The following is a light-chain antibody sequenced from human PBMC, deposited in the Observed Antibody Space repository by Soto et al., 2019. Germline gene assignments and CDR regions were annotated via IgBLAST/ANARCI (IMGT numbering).Light chain of an antibody. V-gene: IGLV2-23*03. CDR1: SSDVGSYNL. CDR3: CSYAGGSTFV. J-gene: IGLJ2*01. CDR2: EGN. Sequence: HSVLTQPASVSGSPGQSITISCTGTSSDVGSYNLVSWYQQHPGKAPKLMIYEGNKRPSGVSSRFSGSKSGNTASMTISGLQAEDEADYYCCSYAGGSTFVFGGGTKVTVL.